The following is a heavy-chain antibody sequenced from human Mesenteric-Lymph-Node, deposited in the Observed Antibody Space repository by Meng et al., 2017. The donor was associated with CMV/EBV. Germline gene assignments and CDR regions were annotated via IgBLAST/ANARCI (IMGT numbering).Heavy chain of an antibody. Sequence: SETLSLTCTVYGGSFSGYYWTWIHQPPGKGLEWIGEIDQSGSTTYNSSLKSRVTLSTDASKNQFSLKLSSVTAADTAVYYCARALRTGYSSSYDYWGQGTLVTVSS. CDR2: IDQSGST. D-gene: IGHD4-11*01. CDR1: GGSFSGYY. V-gene: IGHV4-34*01. CDR3: ARALRTGYSSSYDY. J-gene: IGHJ4*02.